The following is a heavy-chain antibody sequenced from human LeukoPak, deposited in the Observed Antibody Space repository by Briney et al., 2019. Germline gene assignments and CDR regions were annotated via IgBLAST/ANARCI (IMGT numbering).Heavy chain of an antibody. CDR2: IYSGGTT. V-gene: IGHV3-66*01. D-gene: IGHD6-19*01. CDR1: AFTVSSNY. CDR3: ARRYPYSSAWHPSAFDV. J-gene: IGHJ3*01. Sequence: VWSLRLSCPASAFTVSSNYMSWVRQAPGKGLEWVSIIYSGGTTYYADSVKGRFTISRDNSKNTLYLQMNSLRAEDTAVYYCARRYPYSSAWHPSAFDVWGQGTMVTVSS.